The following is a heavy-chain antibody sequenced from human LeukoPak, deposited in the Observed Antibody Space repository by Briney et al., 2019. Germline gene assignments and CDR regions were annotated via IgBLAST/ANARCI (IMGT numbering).Heavy chain of an antibody. CDR2: INSDGSST. CDR1: GFTFSSYW. V-gene: IGHV3-74*01. D-gene: IGHD3-3*01. J-gene: IGHJ3*02. CDR3: ARARGDHDFWSGYYTPHPFDI. Sequence: AGGSLRLSCAASGFTFSSYWMHWVRQAPGKGRVWVSRINSDGSSTSYADSVKGRFTISRDNAKNTLYLQMNSLRAEDTAVYYCARARGDHDFWSGYYTPHPFDIWGQGTMVTVSS.